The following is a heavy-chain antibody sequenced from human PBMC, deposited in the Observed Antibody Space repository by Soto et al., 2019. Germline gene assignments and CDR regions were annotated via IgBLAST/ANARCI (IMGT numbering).Heavy chain of an antibody. Sequence: SETLSLTCSVSGGSISSGDYYWNWIRQPPGKGLEWIGHIYYSGSTNYNPSLKSRVTISVDTSKNQFSLKLSSVTAADTAVYYCARHVFGGLLWFGDHRGWIPWFDPWGQGTLVTVSS. CDR2: IYYSGST. V-gene: IGHV4-30-4*01. CDR1: GGSISSGDYY. D-gene: IGHD3-10*01. CDR3: ARHVFGGLLWFGDHRGWIPWFDP. J-gene: IGHJ5*02.